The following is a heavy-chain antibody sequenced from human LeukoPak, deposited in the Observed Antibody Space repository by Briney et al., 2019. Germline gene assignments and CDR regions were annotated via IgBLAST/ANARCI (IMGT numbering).Heavy chain of an antibody. CDR1: GYTFTSYG. D-gene: IGHD2-2*01. V-gene: IGHV1-18*01. J-gene: IGHJ5*02. CDR3: ARDKEGYCSSTSCSRGDNWFDP. CDR2: ISAYNGNT. Sequence: GASVKVSCKASGYTFTSYGISWVRQAPGQGLEWMGWISAYNGNTNYAQKLQSRVTMTTDTSTSTAYMELRSLRSDDTAVYYCARDKEGYCSSTSCSRGDNWFDPWGQGTLVTVSS.